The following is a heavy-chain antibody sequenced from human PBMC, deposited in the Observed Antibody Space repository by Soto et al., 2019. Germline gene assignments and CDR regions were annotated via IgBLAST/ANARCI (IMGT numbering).Heavy chain of an antibody. CDR2: IWKDGSNK. Sequence: GGSLRLSCAASGFTFSSYGMHWVRQAPGKGLEWVAVIWKDGSNKDYADSVKGRFTSSRDNSKNTLYLQMNSLRAEDTAVYYCARDLYYGSGKDYWGQGTLVTVSS. CDR1: GFTFSSYG. CDR3: ARDLYYGSGKDY. V-gene: IGHV3-33*01. J-gene: IGHJ4*02. D-gene: IGHD3-10*01.